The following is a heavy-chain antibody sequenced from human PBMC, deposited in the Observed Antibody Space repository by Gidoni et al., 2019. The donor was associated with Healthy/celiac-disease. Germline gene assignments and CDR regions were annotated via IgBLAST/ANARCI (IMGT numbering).Heavy chain of an antibody. CDR2: ISWNSGSI. D-gene: IGHD1-1*01. J-gene: IGHJ5*02. Sequence: EVQLVESGAGLVQPGRSLRLSCAASAFPFDDYAMHWVRQAPGKGLEWVSGISWNSGSIGYADSVKGRFTISRGNAKNSLYLQMNSLRAEDTALYYCAKAKGYYNWFDPWGQGTLVTVSS. V-gene: IGHV3-9*01. CDR1: AFPFDDYA. CDR3: AKAKGYYNWFDP.